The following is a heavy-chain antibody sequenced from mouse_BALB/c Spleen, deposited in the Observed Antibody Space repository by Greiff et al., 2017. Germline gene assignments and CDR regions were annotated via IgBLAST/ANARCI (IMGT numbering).Heavy chain of an antibody. CDR1: GFTFSNYW. V-gene: IGHV6-6*02. CDR3: HFYYDYAWFAY. J-gene: IGHJ3*01. CDR2: IRLKSNNYAT. Sequence: DVHLVESGGGLVQPGGSMKLSCVASGFTFSNYWMNWVRQSPEKGLEWVAEIRLKSNNYATHYAESVKGRFTISRDDSKSSVYLQMNNLRAEDTGIYYCHFYYDYAWFAYWGQGTLVTVSA. D-gene: IGHD2-4*01.